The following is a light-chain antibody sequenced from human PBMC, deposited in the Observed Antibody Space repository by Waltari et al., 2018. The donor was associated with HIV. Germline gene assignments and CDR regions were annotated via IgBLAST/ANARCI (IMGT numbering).Light chain of an antibody. CDR3: QQYKNWPRT. Sequence: ERVMTQSPATLSVSPGERATFSCRASQSVSRNLAWYQQKPGQAPRLLIYDASTRATGIPARFSCSGSGTEFTLTISSLQSEDFAVYYCQQYKNWPRTFGQGTKLEIK. CDR2: DAS. CDR1: QSVSRN. V-gene: IGKV3-15*01. J-gene: IGKJ2*02.